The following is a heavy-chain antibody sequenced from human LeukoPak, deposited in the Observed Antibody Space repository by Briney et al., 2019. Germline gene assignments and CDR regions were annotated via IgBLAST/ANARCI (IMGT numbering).Heavy chain of an antibody. D-gene: IGHD7-27*01. CDR3: AKELGILTAAAFDI. V-gene: IGHV3-23*01. CDR1: GFTVSSNY. Sequence: GGSLRLSCAASGFTVSSNYMSWVRQAPGKGLEWVSAISGSGGSTYYADSVKGRFTISRDNSKNTLYLQMNSLRAEDTAVYYCAKELGILTAAAFDIWGQGTMVTVSS. CDR2: ISGSGGST. J-gene: IGHJ3*02.